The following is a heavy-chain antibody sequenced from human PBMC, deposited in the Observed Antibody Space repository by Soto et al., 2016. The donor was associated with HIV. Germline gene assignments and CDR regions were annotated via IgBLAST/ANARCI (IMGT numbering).Heavy chain of an antibody. CDR1: GGSISSYY. J-gene: IGHJ3*02. V-gene: IGHV4-59*01. Sequence: QVQLQESGPGLVKPSETLSLTCTVSGGSISSYYWSWIRQPPGKGLEWIGYIYYSGSTNYNPSLKSRVTISVDTSKNQFSLKLSSVTAADTAVYYCARDRGPGDSSWDAFDIWGQGTMVTVSS. CDR3: ARDRGPGDSSWDAFDI. CDR2: IYYSGST. D-gene: IGHD7-27*01.